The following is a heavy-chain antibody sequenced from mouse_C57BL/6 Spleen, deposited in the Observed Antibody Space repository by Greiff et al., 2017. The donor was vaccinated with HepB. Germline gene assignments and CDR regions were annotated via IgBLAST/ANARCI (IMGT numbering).Heavy chain of an antibody. CDR3: ARHGLGDYFDY. V-gene: IGHV1-82*01. D-gene: IGHD3-3*01. Sequence: QVQLQQSGPELVKPGASVKISCKASGYAFSSSWMNWVKQRPGKGLEWIGRIYPGDGDTNYNGKFKGKATLTADKSSSTAYMQLSSLTSEDSAVYFCARHGLGDYFDYWGQGTTLTVSS. J-gene: IGHJ2*01. CDR1: GYAFSSSW. CDR2: IYPGDGDT.